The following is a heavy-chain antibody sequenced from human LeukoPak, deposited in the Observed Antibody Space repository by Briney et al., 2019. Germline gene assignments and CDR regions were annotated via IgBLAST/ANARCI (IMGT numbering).Heavy chain of an antibody. CDR3: ARVIKVVVPAAIRVWFDP. J-gene: IGHJ5*02. CDR1: GGSISSGDYY. Sequence: SETLSLTCTVSGGSISSGDYYWSWIRQPPGKGLEWIGYIYYSGSTYYNPSLKSRVTISVDTSKNQFSLKLSSVTAADTAVYYCARVIKVVVPAAIRVWFDPWGQGTLVTVSS. V-gene: IGHV4-30-4*01. D-gene: IGHD2-2*02. CDR2: IYYSGST.